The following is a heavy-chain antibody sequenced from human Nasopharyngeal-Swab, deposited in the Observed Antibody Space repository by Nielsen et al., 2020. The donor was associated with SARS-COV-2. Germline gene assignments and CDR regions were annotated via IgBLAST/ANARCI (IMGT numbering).Heavy chain of an antibody. V-gene: IGHV3-33*06. J-gene: IGHJ2*01. Sequence: WIRQPPGKGLEWVAVIWYDGSNKYYADSVKGRFTISRDNSKNTLYLQMNSLGAEDTAVYYCAKVLGSSWYSNDWYFDLWGRGTLVTVSS. D-gene: IGHD6-13*01. CDR3: AKVLGSSWYSNDWYFDL. CDR2: IWYDGSNK.